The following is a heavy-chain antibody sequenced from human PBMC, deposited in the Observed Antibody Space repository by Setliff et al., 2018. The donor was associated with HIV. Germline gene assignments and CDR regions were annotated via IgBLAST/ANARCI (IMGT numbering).Heavy chain of an antibody. CDR1: GGSFSDYY. J-gene: IGHJ5*02. Sequence: SETLSLTCAVYGGSFSDYYWSWIRQPPGKGLEWIGEINHSGSTNYNPSLKSLVTISVDTSKNQFSLKLSSVTAADTAVYYCARGGRSLAAQTWFDPWGQGTLVTVSS. D-gene: IGHD6-6*01. V-gene: IGHV4-34*01. CDR3: ARGGRSLAAQTWFDP. CDR2: INHSGST.